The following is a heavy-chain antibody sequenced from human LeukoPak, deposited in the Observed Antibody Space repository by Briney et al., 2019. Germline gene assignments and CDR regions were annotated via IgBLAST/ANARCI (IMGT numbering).Heavy chain of an antibody. CDR1: GYTFTGYY. Sequence: ASVKVSCKASGYTFTGYYMHWVRQAPGQGLEWMGRINPNSGGTNYAQKFQGSVTMTRDTSISTAYMELSRLRSDDTAVYYCARASYDSSGYSVFDYWGQGTLVTVSS. CDR2: INPNSGGT. J-gene: IGHJ4*02. V-gene: IGHV1-2*06. D-gene: IGHD3-22*01. CDR3: ARASYDSSGYSVFDY.